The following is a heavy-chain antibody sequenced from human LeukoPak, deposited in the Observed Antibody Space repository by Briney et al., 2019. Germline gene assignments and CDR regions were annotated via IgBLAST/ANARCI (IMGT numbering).Heavy chain of an antibody. CDR3: ARGGEFSVLILDY. Sequence: ASVKVSCKASGGTFSSYAISWVRQAPGQGLEWMGRIIPILGIANYAQKFQGRVTMTGDTSTSTVYMDLSSLRSEDTAVYYCARGGEFSVLILDYWGQGALVTVSS. V-gene: IGHV1-69*04. CDR2: IIPILGIA. CDR1: GGTFSSYA. D-gene: IGHD3/OR15-3a*01. J-gene: IGHJ4*02.